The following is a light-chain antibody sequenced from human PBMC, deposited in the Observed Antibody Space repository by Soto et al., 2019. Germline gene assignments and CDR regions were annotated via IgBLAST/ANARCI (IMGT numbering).Light chain of an antibody. CDR1: SSDVGGYNY. Sequence: QSVLTQPASVSESPGQSITISCTGTSSDVGGYNYVSWFQQHPGKAPKLMIYNVIQRPSGVPDRFSASKSGNTASLTISGLQAEDEADYYCCSYAGSYTYVFGTGTKLTVL. J-gene: IGLJ1*01. CDR3: CSYAGSYTYV. CDR2: NVI. V-gene: IGLV2-11*01.